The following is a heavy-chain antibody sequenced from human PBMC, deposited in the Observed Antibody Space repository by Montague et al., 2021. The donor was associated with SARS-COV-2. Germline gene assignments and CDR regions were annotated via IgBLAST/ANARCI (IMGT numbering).Heavy chain of an antibody. CDR1: GGSISGYY. V-gene: IGHV4-59*01. J-gene: IGHJ6*02. CDR2: IYCSGST. Sequence: SETRSLTCTVSGGSISGYYWSWIRQSPGKGLEWIGYIYCSGSTKYNPFLESRVTVSVDRSKNQVSLKLSSVTPADTAVYYCARLLRSCSNGVCRTYYYYAMDVWGQGTTVTVSS. D-gene: IGHD2-8*01. CDR3: ARLLRSCSNGVCRTYYYYAMDV.